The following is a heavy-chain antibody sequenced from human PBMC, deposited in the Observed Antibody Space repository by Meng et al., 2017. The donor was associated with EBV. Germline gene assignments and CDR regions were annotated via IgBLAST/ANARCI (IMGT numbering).Heavy chain of an antibody. Sequence: QLQLRESGPGQVKPSEPLSFTCTVSGDSISSLYYWGWIRQPPGRGLEWIGSVHYTGSTYYSPSLKSRVTVSVDTSKNQFSLRLTSVTAADTAVYYCARPFPSWQSPRLDPFGAWGQGTLVNVSS. D-gene: IGHD6-19*01. CDR2: VHYTGST. CDR3: ARPFPSWQSPRLDPFGA. J-gene: IGHJ5*02. V-gene: IGHV4-39*01. CDR1: GDSISSLYY.